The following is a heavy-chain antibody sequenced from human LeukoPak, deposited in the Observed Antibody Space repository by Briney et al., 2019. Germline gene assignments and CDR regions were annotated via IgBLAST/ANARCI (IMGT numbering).Heavy chain of an antibody. J-gene: IGHJ4*02. CDR1: GGSFSGYY. D-gene: IGHD1-26*01. V-gene: IGHV4-34*01. CDR2: INHSGST. Sequence: PSETLSLTCAVYGGSFSGYYWSWIRQPPGKGLEWIGEINHSGSTNYNPSLKSRVTISVDTSKNQFSLKLSSVTAADTAVYYCARRVQGSGSSFDYWGQGTLVTVSS. CDR3: ARRVQGSGSSFDY.